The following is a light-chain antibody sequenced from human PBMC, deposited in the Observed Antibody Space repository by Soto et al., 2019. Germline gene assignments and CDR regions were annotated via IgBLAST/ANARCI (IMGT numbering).Light chain of an antibody. CDR3: QQYGSSRCT. CDR2: GAS. Sequence: EIVMTQSPATLSVSPGERATLSCRASQSVSSNLAWYQQKPGQAPRLLIYGASSRATGIPDGFSGSGSGTDFTLTISRLEPEDFAVYYCQQYGSSRCTFGQGTKVDNK. CDR1: QSVSSN. J-gene: IGKJ1*01. V-gene: IGKV3-20*01.